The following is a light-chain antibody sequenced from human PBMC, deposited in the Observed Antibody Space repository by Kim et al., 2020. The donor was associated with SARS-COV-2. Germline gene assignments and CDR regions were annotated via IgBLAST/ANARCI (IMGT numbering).Light chain of an antibody. CDR3: NSRDSNDYVV. CDR1: SLRSYY. V-gene: IGLV3-19*01. Sequence: GQTVRITCQGDSLRSYYATWYQQKPGQAPKVVIYGKDNRPSGVPDRFSGSSSGNTAYLTITGTQAGDEADYYCNSRDSNDYVVFGGGTKVTVL. CDR2: GKD. J-gene: IGLJ2*01.